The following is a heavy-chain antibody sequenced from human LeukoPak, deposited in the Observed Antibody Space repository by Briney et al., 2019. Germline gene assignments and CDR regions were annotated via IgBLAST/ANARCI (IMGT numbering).Heavy chain of an antibody. D-gene: IGHD3-22*01. CDR2: ISGSGGST. J-gene: IGHJ4*02. CDR1: GFTFSSYA. Sequence: PGGSLRLSCAASGFTFSSYAMSWVRQAPGKGLEWVSAISGSGGSTYYADSVKGRFTISRDNSKNTLYLQMNSLRAEDTAVYYCAAGEIVVITTSMDYWGQGTLVTVSS. V-gene: IGHV3-23*01. CDR3: AAGEIVVITTSMDY.